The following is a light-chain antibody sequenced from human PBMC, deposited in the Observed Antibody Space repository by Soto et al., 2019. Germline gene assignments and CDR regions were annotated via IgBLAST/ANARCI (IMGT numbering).Light chain of an antibody. CDR3: QQYGSSPYT. CDR2: GAS. V-gene: IGKV3-20*01. Sequence: EIVLTQSPGTLSLSPGERATLSCRASQSVSSSYLAWYQQKPGQAPRLLIYGASSRATGIPDRFSGSGSGTDFTLTISRLEPEDLAVYYCQQYGSSPYTFGQGTKLDIK. CDR1: QSVSSSY. J-gene: IGKJ2*01.